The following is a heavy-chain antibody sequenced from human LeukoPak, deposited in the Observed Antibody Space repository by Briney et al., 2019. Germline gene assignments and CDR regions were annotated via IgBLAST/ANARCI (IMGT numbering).Heavy chain of an antibody. CDR2: IYYSGST. CDR3: ARLEGVWGSYRHLDY. V-gene: IGHV4-39*01. D-gene: IGHD3-16*02. CDR1: GGSISSSSYY. J-gene: IGHJ4*02. Sequence: SETLSLTCTVSGGSISSSSYYWGWIRQPPGKGLEWIGSIYYSGSTYYNPSLKSRVTISVDTSKNQFSLKLSSVTAADTAAYYCARLEGVWGSYRHLDYWGQGALVTVSS.